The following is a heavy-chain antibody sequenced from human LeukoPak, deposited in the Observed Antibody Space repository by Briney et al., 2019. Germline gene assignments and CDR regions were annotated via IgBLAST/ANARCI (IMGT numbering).Heavy chain of an antibody. CDR1: GFAFNTYW. Sequence: GGSLRLSCAASGFAFNTYWMHWVRHAPGKGLVWFSRIKSDGSDTTYTDSVKGRFTISRDNAENTLYLQMNSLSAEDTAMYFCARDRGYTFDYWGQGTLVTVSS. CDR3: ARDRGYTFDY. V-gene: IGHV3-74*01. J-gene: IGHJ4*02. CDR2: IKSDGSDT. D-gene: IGHD3-22*01.